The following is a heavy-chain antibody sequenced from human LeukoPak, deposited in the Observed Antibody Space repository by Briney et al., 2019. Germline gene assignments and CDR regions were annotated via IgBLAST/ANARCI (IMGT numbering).Heavy chain of an antibody. J-gene: IGHJ1*01. CDR2: INHSGST. V-gene: IGHV4-34*01. D-gene: IGHD6-13*01. Sequence: ASETLSLTCAVYGGSFSGYYWSWIRQPPGKGLEWIGEINHSGSTNYNPSLKSRVTISVDTSKNQFSLKLSSVTAAGTAVYYCARGYSSWYQYFQHWGQGTLVTVSS. CDR1: GGSFSGYY. CDR3: ARGYSSWYQYFQH.